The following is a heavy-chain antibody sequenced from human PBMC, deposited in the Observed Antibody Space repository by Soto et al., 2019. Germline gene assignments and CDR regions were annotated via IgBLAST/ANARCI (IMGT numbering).Heavy chain of an antibody. J-gene: IGHJ6*02. V-gene: IGHV3-33*01. CDR1: GFIFSSYG. Sequence: GGSLRLSCAASGFIFSSYGMHWVRQAPGKGLEWVATLWHDGSNKFYAESMKGRFTISRENPRNTLYLQMNSLRSEDTAVYYCAREMGYGDSGLDVWGQGTTVTVSS. CDR3: AREMGYGDSGLDV. CDR2: LWHDGSNK. D-gene: IGHD4-17*01.